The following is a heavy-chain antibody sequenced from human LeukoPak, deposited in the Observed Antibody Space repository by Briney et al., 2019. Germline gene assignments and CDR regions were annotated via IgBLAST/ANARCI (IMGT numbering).Heavy chain of an antibody. D-gene: IGHD1-26*01. V-gene: IGHV3-9*01. CDR2: ISWSSGSI. CDR1: GFIFDDYA. Sequence: GGSLRLSCAASGFIFDDYAMHWVRQAPGKGLEWVSGISWSSGSIGYADSVKGRFTLSRDTAENSLYLQMNSLRAEDTGIYYCARESSGRSLNYWGQGTQVTVSS. J-gene: IGHJ4*02. CDR3: ARESSGRSLNY.